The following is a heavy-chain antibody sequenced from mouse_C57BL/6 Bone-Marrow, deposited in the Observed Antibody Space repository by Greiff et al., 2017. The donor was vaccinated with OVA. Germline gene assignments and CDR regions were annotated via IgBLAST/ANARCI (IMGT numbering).Heavy chain of an antibody. CDR1: GYSFTDYY. CDR2: INPNYGTT. Sequence: EVQLMESGPELVKPGASVKISCKASGYSFTDYYMNWVKQSHGKSLEWIGEINPNYGTTSYNQKFKGKATLTVDKSSSTAYMQLNSLTSEYSAVXYYSGGDHFAYWGQGTLVTVSA. CDR3: SGGDHFAY. J-gene: IGHJ3*01. V-gene: IGHV1-39*01. D-gene: IGHD3-3*01.